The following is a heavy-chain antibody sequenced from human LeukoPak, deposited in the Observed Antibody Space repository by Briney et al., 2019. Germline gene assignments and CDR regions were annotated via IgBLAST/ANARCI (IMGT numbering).Heavy chain of an antibody. CDR3: ARLRSSWGDY. Sequence: SETLSLTCAVYGGSFSGYYWSWIRQPPGKGLEWIGEINHSGSTNYNPSLMSRVTISVDTSKNQFSLKLSSVTAADTAVYYCARLRSSWGDYWGQGTLVTVSS. CDR2: INHSGST. V-gene: IGHV4-34*01. J-gene: IGHJ4*02. D-gene: IGHD6-13*01. CDR1: GGSFSGYY.